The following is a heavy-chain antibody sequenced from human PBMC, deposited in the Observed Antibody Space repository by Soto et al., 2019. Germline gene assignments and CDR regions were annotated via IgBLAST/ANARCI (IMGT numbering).Heavy chain of an antibody. CDR2: VYHRAST. D-gene: IGHD4-17*01. J-gene: IGHJ4*02. CDR3: SRGGAAPLSLLYIDA. V-gene: IGHV4-30-2*01. Sequence: SETLSPTSALSGASMTTGGFSWTWVRQPPGGGLEWIGHVYHRASTRCYPPHMGGVSISVRTSWRLFSLRVTSLTAADTAVYFCSRGGAAPLSLLYIDAWGQGTPVTVSS. CDR1: GASMTTGGFS.